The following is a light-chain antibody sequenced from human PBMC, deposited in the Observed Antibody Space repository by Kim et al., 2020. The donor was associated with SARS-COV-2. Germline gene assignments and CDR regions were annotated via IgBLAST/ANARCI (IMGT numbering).Light chain of an antibody. J-gene: IGLJ1*01. V-gene: IGLV3-21*04. Sequence: APGKTAPIVGGGNNLGGKGVQWYQQKPDQAPLLVIYYDNSRPSGIPERFSGSNCGNTATLTISRVDAGDEADYYCQVWDSGTDHYVFGAGTKVTVL. CDR1: NLGGKG. CDR2: YDN. CDR3: QVWDSGTDHYV.